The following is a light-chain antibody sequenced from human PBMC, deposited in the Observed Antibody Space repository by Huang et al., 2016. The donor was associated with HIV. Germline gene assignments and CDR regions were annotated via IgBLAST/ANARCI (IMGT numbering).Light chain of an antibody. J-gene: IGKJ2*01. CDR2: EAS. Sequence: ERVLTQSPGTLSVSPGERATLSCRTSQGIGNSLAWYQLSPGPAPRLLIDEASIRASNIPARFSGGGSEIDFTLTISGLQSEDSAIYYCQQYHEWPRTFGQGTKVEIK. V-gene: IGKV3-15*01. CDR1: QGIGNS. CDR3: QQYHEWPRT.